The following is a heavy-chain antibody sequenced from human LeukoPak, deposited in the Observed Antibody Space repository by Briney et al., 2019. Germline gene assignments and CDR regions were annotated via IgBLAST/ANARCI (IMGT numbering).Heavy chain of an antibody. CDR3: AKNGVQLWLPDY. CDR2: ISYDGSNK. J-gene: IGHJ4*02. CDR1: GFTFSSYA. Sequence: GGSLRLSCAASGFTFSSYAMHWVRQAPGKGLEWVAVISYDGSNKYYADSVKGRFTISRDNSKNTLYLQMNSLRAEDTAVYYCAKNGVQLWLPDYWGQGTLVTVSS. V-gene: IGHV3-30*04. D-gene: IGHD5-18*01.